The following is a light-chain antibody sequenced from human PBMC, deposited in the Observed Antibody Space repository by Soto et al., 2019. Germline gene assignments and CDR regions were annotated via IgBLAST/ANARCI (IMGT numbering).Light chain of an antibody. Sequence: DVQMTQSPSTLSASVGDRVTITCRASQNIDRWLAWYQQKPGKAPQLLIYKASTLQSGVPSRFSGSASGTEFPLTISRLQDDDFANYYRQQYKSYSTFGQGTKVDIK. CDR3: QQYKSYST. J-gene: IGKJ2*01. CDR1: QNIDRW. V-gene: IGKV1-5*03. CDR2: KAS.